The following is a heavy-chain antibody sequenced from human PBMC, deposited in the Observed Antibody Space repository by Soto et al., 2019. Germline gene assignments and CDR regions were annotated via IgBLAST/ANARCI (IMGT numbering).Heavy chain of an antibody. J-gene: IGHJ4*02. V-gene: IGHV3-23*01. D-gene: IGHD5-18*01. CDR1: GFTFSSHA. CDR3: AKDQGVTGAYSYGYDY. CDR2: ISGSGRST. Sequence: GGSLRLSCAASGFTFSSHAMSWVRQAPAKGLEWVSAISGSGRSTYYADSVKGRFTISRDNSKNTVYLQMNSLRAEDTAVYYCAKDQGVTGAYSYGYDYWGLGTLVTVSS.